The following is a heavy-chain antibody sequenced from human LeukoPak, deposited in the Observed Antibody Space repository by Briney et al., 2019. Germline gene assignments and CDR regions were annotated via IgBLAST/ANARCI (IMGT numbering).Heavy chain of an antibody. Sequence: ASVKVSCKASGYTFISYYMHWVRQAPGQGLEWMGIINPSGGSTSYAQKFQGRVTMTRDTSTSTVYMELSSLRSEDTAVYYCARVPRIAAAGTNDAFDIWGQGTMVTVSS. CDR3: ARVPRIAAAGTNDAFDI. J-gene: IGHJ3*02. CDR2: INPSGGST. V-gene: IGHV1-46*01. CDR1: GYTFISYY. D-gene: IGHD6-13*01.